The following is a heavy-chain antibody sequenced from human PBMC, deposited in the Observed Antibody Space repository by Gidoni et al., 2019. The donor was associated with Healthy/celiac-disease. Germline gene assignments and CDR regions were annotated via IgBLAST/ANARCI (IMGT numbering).Heavy chain of an antibody. CDR1: GVSFSGYY. CDR2: IKHSGST. Sequence: QVQLQQWGAGLLKPSETLSLTCAVYGVSFSGYYWSWLRQSPGKGLEWIGEIKHSGSTNYNPSLKSRVTISVDTSKNQFSRKLSSVTAADTAVYYCARVGSTTKNYYYYYMDVWGKGTTVTVSS. D-gene: IGHD1-1*01. CDR3: ARVGSTTKNYYYYYMDV. V-gene: IGHV4-34*01. J-gene: IGHJ6*03.